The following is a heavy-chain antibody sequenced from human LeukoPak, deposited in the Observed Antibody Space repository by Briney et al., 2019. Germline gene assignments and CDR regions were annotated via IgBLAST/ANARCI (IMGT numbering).Heavy chain of an antibody. V-gene: IGHV3-49*04. CDR1: GFTFSSYS. D-gene: IGHD2-15*01. CDR3: TRGKDYSDY. CDR2: IRSKAYGGTT. Sequence: GGSLRLSCAASGFTFSSYSTNWVRQAPGKGLEWVGFIRSKAYGGTTEYAASVKGRFTISRDDSKSIAYLQMNSLKTEDTAVYYCTRGKDYSDYWGQGTLVTVSS. J-gene: IGHJ4*02.